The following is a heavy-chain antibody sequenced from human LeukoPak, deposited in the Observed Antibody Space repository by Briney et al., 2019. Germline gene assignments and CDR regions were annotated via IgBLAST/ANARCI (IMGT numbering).Heavy chain of an antibody. Sequence: SETLSLTCAVYGGSFSGYYWSWIRQPPGKGLEWIGEINHSGSTNYNPSLKSRVTISVDTSKNQFSLKLSSVTAADTAVYYCARRQIYDYWGQGTLVTVSP. CDR1: GGSFSGYY. CDR2: INHSGST. CDR3: ARRQIYDY. J-gene: IGHJ4*02. V-gene: IGHV4-34*01.